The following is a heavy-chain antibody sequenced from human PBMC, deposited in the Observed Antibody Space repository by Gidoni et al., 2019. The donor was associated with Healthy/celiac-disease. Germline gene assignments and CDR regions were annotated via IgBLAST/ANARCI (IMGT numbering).Heavy chain of an antibody. J-gene: IGHJ4*02. Sequence: QVQLQESGPGLVKPSQTLSLTCTASGGSISSGVYYWSWIRQHPGKALEWIGYIYYSGSTYYNPSLKSRVTISVDTSKNQFSLKLSSVTAADTAVYYCARARGITMVRGVIIDSFDYWGQGTLVTVSS. CDR3: ARARGITMVRGVIIDSFDY. CDR1: GGSISSGVYY. D-gene: IGHD3-10*01. V-gene: IGHV4-31*03. CDR2: IYYSGST.